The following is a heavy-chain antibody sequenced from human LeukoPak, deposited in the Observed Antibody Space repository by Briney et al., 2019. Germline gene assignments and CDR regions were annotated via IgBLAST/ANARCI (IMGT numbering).Heavy chain of an antibody. CDR1: GYTFTSYY. CDR2: INPSGGST. J-gene: IGHJ4*02. D-gene: IGHD1-26*01. Sequence: ASVKISCRSSGYTFTSYYMHWVRQAPGQGLEWMGIINPSGGSTNYAQKFQGRVTMTRDTSTSTVYMELSSLRSEDTAVHYCSVVGATWAYWGQGTLVTVSS. V-gene: IGHV1-46*01. CDR3: SVVGATWAY.